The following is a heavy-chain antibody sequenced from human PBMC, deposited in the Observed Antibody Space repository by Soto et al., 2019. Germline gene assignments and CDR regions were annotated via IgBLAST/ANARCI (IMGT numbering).Heavy chain of an antibody. CDR1: GFTFSSYW. CDR2: INNSGAST. J-gene: IGHJ4*02. Sequence: HPGGSLRLSCAASGFTFSSYWMHWVRQAPGKGLVWVSRINNSGASTNYADSVKGRFTIFRDNSKNTMYLQMNSLRAEDTAIYYCAKKTSGTNHPFDYWGQGTPVTVSS. CDR3: AKKTSGTNHPFDY. V-gene: IGHV3-74*01.